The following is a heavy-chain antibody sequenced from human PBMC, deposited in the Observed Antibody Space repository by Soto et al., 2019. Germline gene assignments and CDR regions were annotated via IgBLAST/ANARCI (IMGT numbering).Heavy chain of an antibody. D-gene: IGHD6-19*01. CDR2: INHSGSA. CDR3: XXXLXXGSHYSGGWYYFDS. CDR1: GESFSGYI. V-gene: IGHV4-34*01. J-gene: IGHJ4*02. Sequence: ETLSLTCAVYGESFSGYIWTWIRQTPGKGLQWIGQINHSGSAYYNXSLXXXXXXXXXTXXSQFSLELSSVTAADTAVYYCXXXLXXGSHYSGGWYYFDSWGQGTQVTVSS.